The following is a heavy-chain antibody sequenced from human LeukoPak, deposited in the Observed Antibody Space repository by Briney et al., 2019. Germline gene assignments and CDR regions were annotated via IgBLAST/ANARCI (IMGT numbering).Heavy chain of an antibody. CDR3: AKDRSYYDFWSGSGYYYYGMDV. CDR2: ISSDGGNK. CDR1: GFTFRSYS. D-gene: IGHD3-3*01. J-gene: IGHJ6*02. Sequence: GGSLRLSCAASGFTFRSYSMNWVRQAPGKGLEWVAVISSDGGNKHYADSVKGRFTISRDNSKNTLYLQMNSLRAEDTAVYYCAKDRSYYDFWSGSGYYYYGMDVWGQGTTVTVSS. V-gene: IGHV3-30*18.